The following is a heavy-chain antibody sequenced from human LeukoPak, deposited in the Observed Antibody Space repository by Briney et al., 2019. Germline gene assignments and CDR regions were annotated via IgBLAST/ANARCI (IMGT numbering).Heavy chain of an antibody. D-gene: IGHD3-10*01. CDR2: IYYSGST. Sequence: SETLSLTCTVSGGSISSYYWNWIRQPPGKGLEWVGYIYYSGSTNYNPSLKSRVTISVDTSKNQFSLKLSSVTAADTAVYYCGRFGELGLWAFDIWGQATMVTVSS. CDR3: GRFGELGLWAFDI. CDR1: GGSISSYY. J-gene: IGHJ3*02. V-gene: IGHV4-59*01.